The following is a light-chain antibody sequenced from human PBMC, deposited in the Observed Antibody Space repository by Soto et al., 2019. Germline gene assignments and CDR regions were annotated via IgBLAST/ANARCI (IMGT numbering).Light chain of an antibody. V-gene: IGLV2-14*01. CDR3: SSYSSSSTLV. Sequence: QSALTPPASVSGSPGQSITISCTGTSSDVGGYNYVSWYQQHPGKAPKLMIYDVSHRPSGVSNRFSGSKSGNTASLTISGLQAEDEADYYCSSYSSSSTLVFGGGTKVTVL. J-gene: IGLJ2*01. CDR1: SSDVGGYNY. CDR2: DVS.